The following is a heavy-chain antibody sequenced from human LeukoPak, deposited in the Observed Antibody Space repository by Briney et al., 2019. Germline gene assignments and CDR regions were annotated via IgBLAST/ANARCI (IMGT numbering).Heavy chain of an antibody. J-gene: IGHJ4*02. CDR1: EFTFSNYA. CDR2: ISGSGDST. V-gene: IGHV3-23*01. Sequence: GGSLRLSCAASEFTFSNYAMTWVRQAPGKGLEWVSTISGSGDSTFYADSVKGRFTLSRDDSRNTVYLQLNNLRVEDTAIYYCARASWISTADAVWWGQGTQVTVSS. CDR3: ARASWISTADAVW. D-gene: IGHD2-2*03.